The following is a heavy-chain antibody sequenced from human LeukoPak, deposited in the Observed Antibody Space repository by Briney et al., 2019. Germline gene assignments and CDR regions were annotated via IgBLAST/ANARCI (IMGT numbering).Heavy chain of an antibody. Sequence: ETLSLTCTVSGGSISSYYWSWVRQAPGKGLEWVSAISGSGGSTYYADSVEGRFTISRDNSKNTLYLQMNSLRAEDTAVYYCAKLPRGTVIRYYGMDVWGQGTTVTVSS. D-gene: IGHD4-17*01. CDR1: GGSISSYY. J-gene: IGHJ6*02. CDR3: AKLPRGTVIRYYGMDV. CDR2: ISGSGGST. V-gene: IGHV3-23*01.